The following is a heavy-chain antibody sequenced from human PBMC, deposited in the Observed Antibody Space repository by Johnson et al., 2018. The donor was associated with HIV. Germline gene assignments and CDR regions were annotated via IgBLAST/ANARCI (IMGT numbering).Heavy chain of an antibody. CDR3: AKGRLVGATTYDAFDI. D-gene: IGHD1-26*01. Sequence: QVQLVESGGGLIQPGGSLRLSCAASGFTVSSNYMSWVRQAPGKGLEWVAFIRYDGSNKYYADSVKGRLTISRDNSKNTLYLQMNSLRAEDTAVYYCAKGRLVGATTYDAFDIWGQGTMVTVSS. CDR1: GFTVSSNY. J-gene: IGHJ3*02. V-gene: IGHV3-30*02. CDR2: IRYDGSNK.